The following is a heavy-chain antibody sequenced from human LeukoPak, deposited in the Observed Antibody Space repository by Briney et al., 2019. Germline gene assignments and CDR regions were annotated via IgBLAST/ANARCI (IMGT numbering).Heavy chain of an antibody. D-gene: IGHD1-26*01. CDR1: GGTFSSYG. CDR2: IIPIFRSA. J-gene: IGHJ4*02. CDR3: ARGVRNSGSYYVDY. Sequence: SVKVSCKASGGTFSSYGISWVRQAPGQGLEWMGGIIPIFRSANYAQKFQGRVTITADESTTTAYMELSSLRSEDTAVYYCARGVRNSGSYYVDYWGQETPVTVSS. V-gene: IGHV1-69*13.